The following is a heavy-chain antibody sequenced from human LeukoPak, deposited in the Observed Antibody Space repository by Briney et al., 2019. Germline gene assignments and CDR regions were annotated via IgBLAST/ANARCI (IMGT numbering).Heavy chain of an antibody. Sequence: SETLSLTCAVYGGSFSGYYWSWIRQPPGKGLEWIGEINHSGSTNYNPSLKSRVTISVDTSKNQFSLKLSSVTAADTAVYYCARHLYSSSWYALVEWGQGTLVTVSS. V-gene: IGHV4-34*01. CDR2: INHSGST. CDR3: ARHLYSSSWYALVE. D-gene: IGHD6-13*01. J-gene: IGHJ4*02. CDR1: GGSFSGYY.